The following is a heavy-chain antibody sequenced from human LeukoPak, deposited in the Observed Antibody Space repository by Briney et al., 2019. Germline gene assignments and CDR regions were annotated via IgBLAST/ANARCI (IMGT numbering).Heavy chain of an antibody. CDR2: ISYDGSNK. D-gene: IGHD2-2*03. J-gene: IGHJ4*02. CDR1: GFTFRSYA. Sequence: PGRSLRLSCAASGFTFRSYAMHWVRQAPGKGLDWVAVISYDGSNKYYADSVKGRFTISRDNSKNTLYLQMNSLRAEDTAVYYCTRGMDIVIVPAATLDYWGQGTLVTVSS. CDR3: TRGMDIVIVPAATLDY. V-gene: IGHV3-30*04.